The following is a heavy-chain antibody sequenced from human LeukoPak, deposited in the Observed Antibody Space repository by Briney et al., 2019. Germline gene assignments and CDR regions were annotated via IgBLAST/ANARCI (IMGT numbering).Heavy chain of an antibody. D-gene: IGHD3-10*01. CDR1: GFTLSSYG. CDR3: ARASMGGRDYHLVS. Sequence: GGSLRLSCAASGFTLSSYGMTWVRQAPGKGLEWVANIKTDGSHTYYVDSVKGRFTISRDNAKNLLFLQLGTLRADDTGVYYCARASMGGRDYHLVSWGQGTLVTVSS. V-gene: IGHV3-7*01. CDR2: IKTDGSHT. J-gene: IGHJ4*02.